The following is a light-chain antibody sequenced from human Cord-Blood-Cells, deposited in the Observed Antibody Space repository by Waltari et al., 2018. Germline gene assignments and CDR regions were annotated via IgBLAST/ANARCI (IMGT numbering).Light chain of an antibody. CDR1: QSVSSN. J-gene: IGKJ2*03. V-gene: IGKV3-15*01. CDR2: GVS. CDR3: QQYNNWPYS. Sequence: EIVMTQSPATLSVSPGERATLSCRASQSVSSNLAWYQQKPGQAPRLLIYGVSTSATCIPARFSGRGSGTEFTLTISSLQSEDFAVYYCQQYNNWPYSFGPGTKLEIK.